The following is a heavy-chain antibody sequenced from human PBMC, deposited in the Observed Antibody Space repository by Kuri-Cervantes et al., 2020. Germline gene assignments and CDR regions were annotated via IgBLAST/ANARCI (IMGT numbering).Heavy chain of an antibody. V-gene: IGHV3-30*02. J-gene: IGHJ4*02. D-gene: IGHD6-19*01. CDR3: AKDVVAVAVY. CDR2: IRYDGSNK. CDR1: GLTFSDYY. Sequence: GGSLRLSCTVSGLTFSDYYMDWVRQAPGKGLEWVAFIRYDGSNKYYADSVKGRFTISRDNSKNTLYLQMNSLRAEDTAVYYCAKDVVAVAVYWGQGTLVTVSS.